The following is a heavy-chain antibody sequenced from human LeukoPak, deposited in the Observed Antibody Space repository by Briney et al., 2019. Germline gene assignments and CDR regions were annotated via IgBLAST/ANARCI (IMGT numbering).Heavy chain of an antibody. CDR2: IGASGEST. Sequence: GGSLRLSCAASGFTFSVAAMTWVRQASGKGLEWVSLIGASGESTYYADSVKGRFTISRDNPKNTLSLQMNSLRVEDTAMYFCAKDIQLSTWGLGTMVTVSS. CDR1: GFTFSVAA. CDR3: AKDIQLST. V-gene: IGHV3-23*01. D-gene: IGHD5-24*01. J-gene: IGHJ3*01.